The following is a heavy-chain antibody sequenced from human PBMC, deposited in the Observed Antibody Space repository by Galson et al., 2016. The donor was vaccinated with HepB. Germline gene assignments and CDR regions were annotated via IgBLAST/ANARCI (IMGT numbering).Heavy chain of an antibody. V-gene: IGHV3-53*01. Sequence: SLRLSCAASGFTVTYNYMSWVRQAPGKGLEWVSILYTGGRTYYADSVKGRFTISRDNSKNTLYLQMNSLPAEDTAVYYCARESTALGYFDCWGQGTLVTVSS. CDR1: GFTVTYNY. J-gene: IGHJ4*02. D-gene: IGHD5-18*01. CDR2: LYTGGRT. CDR3: ARESTALGYFDC.